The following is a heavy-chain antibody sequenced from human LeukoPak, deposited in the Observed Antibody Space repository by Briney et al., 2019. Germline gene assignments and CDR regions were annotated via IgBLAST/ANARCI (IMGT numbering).Heavy chain of an antibody. Sequence: GGSLRLSCAASGFTFSNYWMNWVRQAPGKGLEWVANIKQDGSEKYYVDSVKGRFTISRDNAKNSLYLQMNSLRAEDTAVYYCARDRWGYSYGGDWGQGTLVTVSS. CDR1: GFTFSNYW. CDR3: ARDRWGYSYGGD. V-gene: IGHV3-7*01. D-gene: IGHD5-18*01. J-gene: IGHJ4*02. CDR2: IKQDGSEK.